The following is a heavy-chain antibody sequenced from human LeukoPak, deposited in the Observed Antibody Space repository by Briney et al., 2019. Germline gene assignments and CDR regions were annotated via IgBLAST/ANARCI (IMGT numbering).Heavy chain of an antibody. CDR2: IHPRDSDI. J-gene: IGHJ4*02. CDR1: GYSFTTYW. V-gene: IGHV5-51*01. D-gene: IGHD3-16*02. CDR3: ARMIGLGEVSPYFDY. Sequence: GESLQISCKGSGYSFTTYWIAWVRQVPGKGLEWMGIIHPRDSDIRYNPPFQGQVTISGDKSISTAYLQWNSLKASDTAMYYCARMIGLGEVSPYFDYWGQGSLVTVSS.